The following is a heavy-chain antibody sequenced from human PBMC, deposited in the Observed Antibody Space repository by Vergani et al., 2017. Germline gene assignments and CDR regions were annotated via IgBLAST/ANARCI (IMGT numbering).Heavy chain of an antibody. CDR2: IYSGGST. D-gene: IGHD1-26*01. CDR3: ARDWSGSTTGGMDV. J-gene: IGHJ6*02. Sequence: EVQLVESGGGLVQPGGSLRLSCAASGFTVSSNYMSWVRQAPGKGLEWVSVIYSGGSTYYSDSVKGRFTISRDNSKNTLYLQMNSLRAEDTAVYYCARDWSGSTTGGMDVWGQGTTVTVSS. V-gene: IGHV3-66*02. CDR1: GFTVSSNY.